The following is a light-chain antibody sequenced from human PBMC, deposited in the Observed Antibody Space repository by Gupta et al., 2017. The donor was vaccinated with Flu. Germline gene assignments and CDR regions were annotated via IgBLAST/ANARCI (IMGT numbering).Light chain of an antibody. Sequence: DIQMTQSPSSLSASVGDRVTITCRASQGISNYLAWYQQKSGKVPKLLIYAASTLQSGVPSRFSGSGSGTDFTLTISSLQPEDVATYFCQKYNSAPPLFTFGHGTKVDIK. CDR1: QGISNY. V-gene: IGKV1-27*01. J-gene: IGKJ3*01. CDR2: AAS. CDR3: QKYNSAPPLFT.